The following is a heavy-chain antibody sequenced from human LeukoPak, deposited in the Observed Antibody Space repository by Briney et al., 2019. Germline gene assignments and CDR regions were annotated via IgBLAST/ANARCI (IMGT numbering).Heavy chain of an antibody. CDR2: INAGNGNT. CDR3: ARTGGYYEAFDI. V-gene: IGHV1-3*01. D-gene: IGHD3-22*01. CDR1: GYTFTSYA. J-gene: IGHJ3*02. Sequence: ASVKASCKASGYTFTSYAMHWVRQAPGQRLEWMGWINAGNGNTKYSQKFQGRVTITRDTSASTAYMELSSLRSEDTAVYYCARTGGYYEAFDIWGQGTMVTVSS.